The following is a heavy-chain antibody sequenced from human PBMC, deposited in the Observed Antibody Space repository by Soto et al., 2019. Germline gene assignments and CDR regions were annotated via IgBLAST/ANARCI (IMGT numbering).Heavy chain of an antibody. CDR3: ARAINFDFWSDSESGYYFDY. CDR2: MSYSGTT. D-gene: IGHD3-3*01. CDR1: CGSVSSGSYY. Sequence: PSETLSLTCTVSCGSVSSGSYYWSWIRQPPGKGLEWIAYMSYSGTTNYNPSLKSRVSISVDTSKNQFSLKLSSLTAADTAVYYCARAINFDFWSDSESGYYFDYWGQGTLVTVSS. J-gene: IGHJ4*02. V-gene: IGHV4-61*01.